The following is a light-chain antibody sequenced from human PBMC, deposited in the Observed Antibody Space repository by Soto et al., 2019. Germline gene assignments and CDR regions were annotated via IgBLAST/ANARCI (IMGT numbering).Light chain of an antibody. CDR3: QQTSSTPGT. CDR1: QSINAW. Sequence: QRTQSPYTLSASVGDRVTVTCRASQSINAWLAWYQQKPGKAPKLLIYDASSLQSGVPSRFTGRGSGTEFTLTITSLQPEDFATYYCQQTSSTPGTFGQGTKLDI. J-gene: IGKJ1*01. V-gene: IGKV1-5*01. CDR2: DAS.